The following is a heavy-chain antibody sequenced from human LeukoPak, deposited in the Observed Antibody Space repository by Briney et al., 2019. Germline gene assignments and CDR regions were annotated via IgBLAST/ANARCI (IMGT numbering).Heavy chain of an antibody. Sequence: KASETLSLTCTVSGGSISSSSYYWGWIRQPPGKGLEGIGSIYYSGSTYYNPSLESRVTISVDTSKNQFSLKLSSVTAADTALYYCARHGAVIGPAYWFDPWGQGTLVTVSS. V-gene: IGHV4-39*01. CDR1: GGSISSSSYY. D-gene: IGHD2-21*01. J-gene: IGHJ5*02. CDR3: ARHGAVIGPAYWFDP. CDR2: IYYSGST.